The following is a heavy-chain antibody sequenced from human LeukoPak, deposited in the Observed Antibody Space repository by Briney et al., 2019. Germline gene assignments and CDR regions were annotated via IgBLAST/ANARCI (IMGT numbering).Heavy chain of an antibody. V-gene: IGHV1-69*06. CDR2: IIPIFGTA. D-gene: IGHD6-19*01. J-gene: IGHJ4*02. Sequence: GASVKVSCTASGGTFSINAISWVRQAPGQGREWMGRIIPIFGTANYAKTFQGRGTITPDKHTSTAYPELSSLRSEDTAVYYCAREDRAGWYFSILGDWGQGTLVTVSS. CDR1: GGTFSINA. CDR3: AREDRAGWYFSILGD.